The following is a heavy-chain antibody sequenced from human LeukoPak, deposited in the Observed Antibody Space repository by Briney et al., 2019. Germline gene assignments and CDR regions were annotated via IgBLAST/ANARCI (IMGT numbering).Heavy chain of an antibody. CDR3: ARDEGIASYFDY. CDR1: GFTFSSYA. J-gene: IGHJ4*02. Sequence: PGGSLRLSCAASGFTFSSYAMTWVRQAPGKGLEWVSTILPGGGDTYYADSVKGRFTISRDTSKNTLYLQMNTLRDDDTAVYYCARDEGIASYFDYWGQGTLVTVSS. V-gene: IGHV3-23*01. CDR2: ILPGGGDT. D-gene: IGHD6-13*01.